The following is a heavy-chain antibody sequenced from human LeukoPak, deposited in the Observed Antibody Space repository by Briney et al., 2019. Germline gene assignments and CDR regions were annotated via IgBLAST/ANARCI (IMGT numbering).Heavy chain of an antibody. V-gene: IGHV3-21*01. CDR3: ARVSYSSGWYWSYYYYYMDV. D-gene: IGHD6-19*01. CDR1: GFTFSSYS. Sequence: GGSLRLSCAASGFTFSSYSMNWVRQAPGKGLEWVSSISSSSSYIYYADSVKGRFTISRDNAKNSLYLQMNSLRAEDTAVYYCARVSYSSGWYWSYYYYYMDVWGKGTTVTISS. CDR2: ISSSSSYI. J-gene: IGHJ6*03.